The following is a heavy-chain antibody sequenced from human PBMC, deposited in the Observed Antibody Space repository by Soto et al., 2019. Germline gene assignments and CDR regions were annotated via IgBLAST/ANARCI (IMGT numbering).Heavy chain of an antibody. D-gene: IGHD4-17*01. Sequence: QVQLVQSGAEVKKPGSSVKVSCKASGGSLSNYGISWVRQAPGQGLEWMGGIIPVFGTANYAQKFQGRVTITADESTNIVYMDATSLRSEATAVYYCARGDATKIVVTTYYAMDVWGQGTTVTVSS. J-gene: IGHJ6*02. V-gene: IGHV1-69*12. CDR2: IIPVFGTA. CDR1: GGSLSNYG. CDR3: ARGDATKIVVTTYYAMDV.